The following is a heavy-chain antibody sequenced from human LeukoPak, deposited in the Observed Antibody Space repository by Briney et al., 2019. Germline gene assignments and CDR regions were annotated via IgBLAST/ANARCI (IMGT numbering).Heavy chain of an antibody. J-gene: IGHJ4*02. V-gene: IGHV1-2*02. CDR2: INPNSGGT. CDR1: GYTFTGYY. D-gene: IGHD1-1*01. Sequence: ASVKVSCKASGYTFTGYYMHWVRQAPGQGLEWMGWINPNSGGTNYAQKFQGRVTMTRDTSISTAYMELSRLRSDDTDVYYCAGDLILEGDSDYWGKGTLVTVSS. CDR3: AGDLILEGDSDY.